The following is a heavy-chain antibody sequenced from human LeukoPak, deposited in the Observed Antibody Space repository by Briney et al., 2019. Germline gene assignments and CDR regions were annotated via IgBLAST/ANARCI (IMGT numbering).Heavy chain of an antibody. CDR1: GYTLTELS. CDR2: FDPEDGET. CDR3: ATDGAAAGTLDY. D-gene: IGHD6-13*01. J-gene: IGHJ4*02. Sequence: GASVKLSCTVSGYTLTELSMHWVRQAPGKGLEWMGGFDPEDGETIYAQKFQGRVTMTEDTSTDTAYMELSSLRSEDTAVYYCATDGAAAGTLDYWGQGTLVTVSS. V-gene: IGHV1-24*01.